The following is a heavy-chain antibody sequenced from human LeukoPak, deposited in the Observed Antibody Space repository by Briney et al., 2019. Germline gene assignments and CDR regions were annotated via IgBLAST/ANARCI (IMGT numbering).Heavy chain of an antibody. CDR1: GFTFSSYA. V-gene: IGHV3-23*01. CDR3: ARDVSAVGGLERPATLGY. Sequence: GGSLRLSCAASGFTFSSYAMSWVRQAPGKGLEWVSGISLDGATTYYAGSVEGRFTISRDNSKNTLYLQMNSLRPEDTAVYYCARDVSAVGGLERPATLGYWGQGTLVTVSS. CDR2: ISLDGATT. D-gene: IGHD1-1*01. J-gene: IGHJ4*02.